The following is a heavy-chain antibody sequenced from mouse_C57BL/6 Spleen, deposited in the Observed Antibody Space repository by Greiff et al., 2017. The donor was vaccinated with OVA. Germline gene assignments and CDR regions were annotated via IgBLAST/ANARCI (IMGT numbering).Heavy chain of an antibody. J-gene: IGHJ1*03. Sequence: VQLQQSGGGLVKPGGSLKLSCAASGFTFSDYGMHWVRQAPEKGLEWVAYISSGSSTIYYADTVKGRFTISRDNDKNTLFMQMTNLRSEDTAMYYCARETGQGYFDVWGTGTTVTVSS. V-gene: IGHV5-17*01. D-gene: IGHD4-1*01. CDR3: ARETGQGYFDV. CDR2: ISSGSSTI. CDR1: GFTFSDYG.